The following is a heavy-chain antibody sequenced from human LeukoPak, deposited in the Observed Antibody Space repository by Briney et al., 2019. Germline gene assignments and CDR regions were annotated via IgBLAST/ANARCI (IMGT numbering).Heavy chain of an antibody. CDR2: IRSSSSTI. Sequence: GGSLRLSCAASGFTFSSYSMNWVRQAPGKGLEWVSYIRSSSSTIYYADSVKGRFTISRDNAKNSLYLQMNSLRAEDTAVYYCARERVLRVWGQGTLVTVSS. J-gene: IGHJ4*02. CDR3: ARERVLRV. CDR1: GFTFSSYS. V-gene: IGHV3-48*01. D-gene: IGHD3-16*01.